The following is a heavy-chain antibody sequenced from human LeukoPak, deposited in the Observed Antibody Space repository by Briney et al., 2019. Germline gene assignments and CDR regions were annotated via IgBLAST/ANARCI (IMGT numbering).Heavy chain of an antibody. D-gene: IGHD3-16*01. CDR2: ISYDGSNK. V-gene: IGHV3-30*04. J-gene: IGHJ6*03. CDR3: ASALGVVYYMDV. Sequence: PGRSLRLSCAASGFTFSSYAMHWVRQAPGKGLEWVAVISYDGSNKYYADSVKGRFTISRDNSKNTLYLQMNSLRAEDTAVYYCASALGVVYYMDVWGKGTTVTVSS. CDR1: GFTFSSYA.